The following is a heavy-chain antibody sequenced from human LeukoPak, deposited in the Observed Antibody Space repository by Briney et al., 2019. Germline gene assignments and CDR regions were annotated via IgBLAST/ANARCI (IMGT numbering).Heavy chain of an antibody. D-gene: IGHD2-15*01. V-gene: IGHV1-18*01. Sequence: ASVKVSCKASGYTFTSYGISWVRQAPGQALEWMGWISAYNGNTNYAQKLQGRVTMTTDTSSSTAYMELRSLRSDDAAVYYCARLVAADYRSDYWGQGTLVTVSS. J-gene: IGHJ4*02. CDR3: ARLVAADYRSDY. CDR2: ISAYNGNT. CDR1: GYTFTSYG.